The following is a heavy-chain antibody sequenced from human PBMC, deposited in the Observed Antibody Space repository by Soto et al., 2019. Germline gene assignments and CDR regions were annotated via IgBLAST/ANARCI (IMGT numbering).Heavy chain of an antibody. J-gene: IGHJ3*02. Sequence: SATLSLTCTVSGGSISSYYWSWIRQPPGKGLEWIGYIYYSGSTNYNPSLKSRVTISVDTSKNQFSLKLSSVTAADTAVYYCARRYSSAFDIWGQGTMVTV. CDR3: ARRYSSAFDI. D-gene: IGHD6-13*01. CDR1: GGSISSYY. CDR2: IYYSGST. V-gene: IGHV4-59*08.